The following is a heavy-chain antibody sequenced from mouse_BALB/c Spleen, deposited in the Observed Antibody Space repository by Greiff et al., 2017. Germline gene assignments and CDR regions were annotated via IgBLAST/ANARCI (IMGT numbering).Heavy chain of an antibody. CDR3: ARSTGPFAY. V-gene: IGHV5-17*02. J-gene: IGHJ3*01. D-gene: IGHD4-1*01. CDR2: ISSGSSTI. CDR1: GFTFSSFG. Sequence: EVQLVESGGGLVQPGGSRKLSCAASGFTFSSFGMHWVRQAPEKGLEWVAYISSGSSTIYYADTVKGRFTISRDNPKNTLFLQMTSLRSEDTAMYYCARSTGPFAYWGQGTLVTVSA.